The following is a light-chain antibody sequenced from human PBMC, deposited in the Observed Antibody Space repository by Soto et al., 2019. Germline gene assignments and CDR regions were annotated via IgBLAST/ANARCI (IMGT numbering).Light chain of an antibody. CDR2: DAS. V-gene: IGKV1-33*01. CDR1: QDISNY. Sequence: DIQMTQSPSSLSASVGDRVTITCQASQDISNYLNWYQQKPGKAPKLLIYDASNLETGVPSRFSGSGSGTDFTFTISILQTEDIATYYGQQYDNLPRTFGQGTKLEIK. CDR3: QQYDNLPRT. J-gene: IGKJ2*01.